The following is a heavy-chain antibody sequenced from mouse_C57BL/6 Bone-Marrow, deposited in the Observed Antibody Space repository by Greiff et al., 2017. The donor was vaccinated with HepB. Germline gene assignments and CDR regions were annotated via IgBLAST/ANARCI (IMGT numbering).Heavy chain of an antibody. CDR2: ISYDGSN. V-gene: IGHV3-6*01. J-gene: IGHJ4*01. Sequence: EVKLQESGPGLVKPSQSLSLTCSVTGYSITSGYYWNWIRQFPGNKLEWMGYISYDGSNNYNPSLKNRISITRDTSKNQFFLKLNSVTTEDTATYYCARDPPRYYYGKGPFMYYWGQGTSVTVSS. D-gene: IGHD1-1*01. CDR3: ARDPPRYYYGKGPFMYY. CDR1: GYSITSGYY.